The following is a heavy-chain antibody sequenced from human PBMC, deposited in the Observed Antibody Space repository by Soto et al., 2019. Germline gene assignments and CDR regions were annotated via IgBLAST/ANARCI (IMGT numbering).Heavy chain of an antibody. D-gene: IGHD3-10*01. CDR1: GYTFTGCY. CDR3: ARDHRDDYYGMDV. CDR2: INPNSGGT. J-gene: IGHJ6*02. V-gene: IGHV1-2*04. Sequence: ASVKVSCKASGYTFTGCYMHWVRQAPGQGLEWMGWINPNSGGTNYAQKFQGWVTMTRDTSISTAYMELSRLRSDDTAVYYCARDHRDDYYGMDVWGQGTTVTVS.